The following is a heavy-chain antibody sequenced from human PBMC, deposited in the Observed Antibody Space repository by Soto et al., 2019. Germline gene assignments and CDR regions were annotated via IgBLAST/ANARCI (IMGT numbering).Heavy chain of an antibody. CDR3: TRQPDSSSWYYYGMDV. CDR1: GFTFGDYA. Sequence: GGSLRLSCTASGFTFGDYAMSWFRQAPGKGLEWVGFIRSKAYGGTTEYAASVKGRFTISRDDSKSIAYLQMNSLKTEDTAVYYCTRQPDSSSWYYYGMDVWGQGTTVTVSS. D-gene: IGHD6-13*01. CDR2: IRSKAYGGTT. V-gene: IGHV3-49*03. J-gene: IGHJ6*02.